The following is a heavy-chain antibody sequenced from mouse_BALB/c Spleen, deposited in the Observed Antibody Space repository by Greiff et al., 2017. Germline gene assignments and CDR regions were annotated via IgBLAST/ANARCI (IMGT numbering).Heavy chain of an antibody. J-gene: IGHJ2*01. CDR1: GYTFTDYA. CDR3: ARGGITTVLDY. D-gene: IGHD1-1*01. CDR2: INPNNGGT. Sequence: VQLQQSGPELVRPGVSVKISCKGSGYTFTDYAMHWVKQSHGKSLEWIGDINPNNGGTIYNQKFKGKATLTVDKSSSTAYMELRSLTSEDTAVYYCARGGITTVLDYWGQGTTLTVSS. V-gene: IGHV1-18*01.